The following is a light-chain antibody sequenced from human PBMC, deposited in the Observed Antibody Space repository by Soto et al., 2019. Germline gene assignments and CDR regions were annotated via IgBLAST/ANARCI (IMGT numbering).Light chain of an antibody. Sequence: QSVLTQPPSVSGAPGETVTISCSGSSPNIGSNAVNWYQQVPATVPKLLIYSNDQRPSGVPDRFSASKSGTSASLAISGLQSEDEADYSCATWDDSLNGPVFGGGTQLTVL. J-gene: IGLJ7*01. CDR3: ATWDDSLNGPV. CDR1: SPNIGSNA. V-gene: IGLV1-44*01. CDR2: SND.